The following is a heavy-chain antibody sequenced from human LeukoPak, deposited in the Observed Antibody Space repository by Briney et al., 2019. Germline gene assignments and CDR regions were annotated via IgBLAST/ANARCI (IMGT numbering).Heavy chain of an antibody. CDR1: GGTFSSYA. CDR2: IIPIFGTA. V-gene: IGHV1-69*13. D-gene: IGHD1-26*01. J-gene: IGHJ4*02. CDR3: ARTLQVVGGSYTDFDY. Sequence: GASVKVSCKASGGTFSSYATSWVRQAPGQGLEWMGGIIPIFGTANYAQKFQGRVTITADESTSTAYMERSSLRSEDTAVYYCARTLQVVGGSYTDFDYWGQGTLVTVSS.